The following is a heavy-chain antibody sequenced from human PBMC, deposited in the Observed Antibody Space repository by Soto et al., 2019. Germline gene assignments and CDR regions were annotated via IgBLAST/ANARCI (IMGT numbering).Heavy chain of an antibody. CDR1: GFTFSSYE. D-gene: IGHD3-16*01. CDR2: ISSSGSTI. CDR3: ARVADYVWGSYPKMYGMDV. Sequence: LRLSCAASGFTFSSYEMNWVRQAPGKGLEWVSYISSSGSTIYYADSVKGRFTISRDNAKNSLYLQMNSLRAEDTAVYYCARVADYVWGSYPKMYGMDVWGQGTTVTVSS. V-gene: IGHV3-48*03. J-gene: IGHJ6*02.